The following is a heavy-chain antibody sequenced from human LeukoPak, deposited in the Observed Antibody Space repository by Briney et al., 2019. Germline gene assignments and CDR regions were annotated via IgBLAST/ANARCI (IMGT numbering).Heavy chain of an antibody. Sequence: GRSLRLSCAASGFTFCSYAMHWVRQAPGKGLEWVAVISYDGSNKYYTDSVKGRFTISRDNSKNTLYLQMNSLRAEDTAVYYCARDWGDIVVVVAASYFDYWGQGTLVTVSS. D-gene: IGHD2-15*01. J-gene: IGHJ4*02. V-gene: IGHV3-30*04. CDR3: ARDWGDIVVVVAASYFDY. CDR1: GFTFCSYA. CDR2: ISYDGSNK.